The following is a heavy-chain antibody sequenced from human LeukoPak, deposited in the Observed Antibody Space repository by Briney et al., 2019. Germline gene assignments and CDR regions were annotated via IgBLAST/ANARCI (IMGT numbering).Heavy chain of an antibody. CDR3: ARRRLGVYNSAFDI. CDR2: IYYSGST. J-gene: IGHJ3*02. V-gene: IGHV4-39*07. D-gene: IGHD5/OR15-5a*01. Sequence: SETLSLTCTVSGGSISNRNYFWGWIRQPPGKGLEWIGSIYYSGSTYYNPSLKSRVTISVDTSNSQFSLKLSSVTAADTAVYYCARRRLGVYNSAFDIWGQRTMVTVSS. CDR1: GGSISNRNYF.